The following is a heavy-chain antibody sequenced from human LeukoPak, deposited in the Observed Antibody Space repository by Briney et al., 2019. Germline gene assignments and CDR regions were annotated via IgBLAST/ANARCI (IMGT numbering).Heavy chain of an antibody. J-gene: IGHJ4*02. D-gene: IGHD5-18*01. Sequence: PGRSLRLSCAASGFTFSSYGMHWVRQAPGKGLEWVAVISYDGSNKYYADSVKGRFTISRDNSKNTLYLQMNSLRAEDTAVYYCAKRSYGSDWGQGTLVTVSS. CDR1: GFTFSSYG. CDR2: ISYDGSNK. V-gene: IGHV3-30*18. CDR3: AKRSYGSD.